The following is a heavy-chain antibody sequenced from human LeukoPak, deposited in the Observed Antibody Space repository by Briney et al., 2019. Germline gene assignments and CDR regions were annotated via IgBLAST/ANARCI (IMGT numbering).Heavy chain of an antibody. V-gene: IGHV1-18*01. Sequence: ASVKVSCKSSGYTFTSYGISWVRQAPGPGLEWMGWISAYNGNTNYAQKLQGRVTMTTDTSTSTAYMELRSLSSDDTAVYYCAISYQLLYLTYWGQGTLVTVSS. CDR1: GYTFTSYG. J-gene: IGHJ4*02. CDR2: ISAYNGNT. D-gene: IGHD2-2*02. CDR3: AISYQLLYLTY.